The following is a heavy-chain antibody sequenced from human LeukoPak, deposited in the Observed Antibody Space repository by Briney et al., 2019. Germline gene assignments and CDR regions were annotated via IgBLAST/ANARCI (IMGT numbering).Heavy chain of an antibody. J-gene: IGHJ4*02. CDR2: IYPSGAT. CDR1: GGSISSGPYY. CDR3: ARWNNDVLTGYYDSFDY. V-gene: IGHV4-61*02. D-gene: IGHD3-9*01. Sequence: SQTLFLTCSVSGGSISSGPYYWGWIRQPAGKGLEWIGRIYPSGATNYNPSLKSRATISIDTSANQFSLKLNSVTAADTAVYFCARWNNDVLTGYYDSFDYWGQGILVTVSS.